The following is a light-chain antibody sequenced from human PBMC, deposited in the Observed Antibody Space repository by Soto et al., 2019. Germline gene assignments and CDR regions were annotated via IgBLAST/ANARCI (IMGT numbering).Light chain of an antibody. CDR2: GAS. V-gene: IGKV3-15*01. Sequence: ELVMTQSPVTLSVSPGERATLSCRASQSVSNNLAWYQQKPGQAPSLLIYGASTRATGIPARFSGSWSGTEFTLTISSLQSEDFAVYYCQQYNNWPPFTFGQGTRLEIK. CDR3: QQYNNWPPFT. J-gene: IGKJ5*01. CDR1: QSVSNN.